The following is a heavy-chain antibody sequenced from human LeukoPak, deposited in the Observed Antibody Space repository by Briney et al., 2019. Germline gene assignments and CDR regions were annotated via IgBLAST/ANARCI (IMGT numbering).Heavy chain of an antibody. CDR3: ARVSEKYSSGWYYFDY. V-gene: IGHV4-59*01. CDR2: IYYSGST. D-gene: IGHD6-19*01. Sequence: SETLSLTCTVSGGSISSYYWSWIRQPPGKGLEWIGYIYYSGSTNCNPSLKSRVTISVDTSKNQFSLKLSSVTAADTAVYYCARVSEKYSSGWYYFDYWGQGTLVTVSS. CDR1: GGSISSYY. J-gene: IGHJ4*02.